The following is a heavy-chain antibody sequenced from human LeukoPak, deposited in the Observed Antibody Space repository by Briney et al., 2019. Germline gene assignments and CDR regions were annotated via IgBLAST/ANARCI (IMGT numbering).Heavy chain of an antibody. CDR3: ARGKAGGLVDLFDP. CDR2: IVATYEGT. CDR1: GFTFSAYA. D-gene: IGHD3/OR15-3a*01. V-gene: IGHV3-23*01. Sequence: GGSLRLSCAASGFTFSAYAMMWVRQAPGKGLEWVSSIVATYEGTFYADSVQGQFIISRDNSESTVSLQMNSLRAEDTAVYYCARGKAGGLVDLFDPWGQGTLVTVSS. J-gene: IGHJ5*02.